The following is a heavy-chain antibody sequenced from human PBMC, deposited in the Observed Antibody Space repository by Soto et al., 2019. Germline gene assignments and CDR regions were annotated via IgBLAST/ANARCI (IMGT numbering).Heavy chain of an antibody. CDR1: GFTFSRYW. CDR3: ARLPNKSPQN. J-gene: IGHJ1*01. V-gene: IGHV3-74*01. CDR2: ISNDGSST. Sequence: EVQLVESGGGLVQPGGSLRLSCVASGFTFSRYWMHWVRQAPGNGLVWVSSISNDGSSTSYADPVKGRFTISRDNAKNTLYLQMNSLRAEDTAVYYCARLPNKSPQNWGQGTLVIVSP.